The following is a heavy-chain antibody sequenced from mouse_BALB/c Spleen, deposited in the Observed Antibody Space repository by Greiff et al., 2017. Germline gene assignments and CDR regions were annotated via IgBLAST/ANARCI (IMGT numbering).Heavy chain of an antibody. CDR2: INPGSSTI. J-gene: IGHJ4*01. CDR1: GFDFSRYW. D-gene: IGHD2-1*01. Sequence: EVKLLESGGGLVQPGGSLNLSCAASGFDFSRYWMSWARQAPGKGQEWIGEINPGSSTINYTPSLKDKFIISRDNAKNTLYLQMSKVRSEDTALYYCARYGNGAAMDYWGQGTSVTVSS. CDR3: ARYGNGAAMDY. V-gene: IGHV4-2*02.